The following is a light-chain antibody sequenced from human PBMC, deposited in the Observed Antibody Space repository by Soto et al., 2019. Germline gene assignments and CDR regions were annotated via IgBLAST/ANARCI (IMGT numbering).Light chain of an antibody. Sequence: QSVLTQPASVSGSPGQSITISCTGTNSDVGGYNYVSWYQQHPGKAPKLLIYDVSNRPSGVSKRFSGSKFGNTASLTISGLQAEDEADYYCSSYTSSSTLVFGTGTKVTVL. V-gene: IGLV2-14*03. CDR3: SSYTSSSTLV. CDR2: DVS. CDR1: NSDVGGYNY. J-gene: IGLJ1*01.